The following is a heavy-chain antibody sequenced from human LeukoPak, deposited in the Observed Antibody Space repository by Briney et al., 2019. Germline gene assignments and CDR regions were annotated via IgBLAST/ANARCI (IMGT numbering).Heavy chain of an antibody. Sequence: PGGSLRLSCAASGFTFDDYAMHWVRQAPGKGLEWVSLISWDGGSTYYADSVKGRFTISRDNSKNSLYLQMNSLRAEDTALYYCAKDRGRDFWTLGYFDYWGQGTLVTVSS. CDR1: GFTFDDYA. CDR3: AKDRGRDFWTLGYFDY. CDR2: ISWDGGST. D-gene: IGHD3-3*01. V-gene: IGHV3-43D*03. J-gene: IGHJ4*02.